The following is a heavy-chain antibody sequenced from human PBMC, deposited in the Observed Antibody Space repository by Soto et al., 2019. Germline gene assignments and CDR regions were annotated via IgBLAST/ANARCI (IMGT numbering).Heavy chain of an antibody. CDR3: ARKGIAVAGIAFDI. Sequence: EVQLVESGGGLVQPGGSLRLSCAVSRFTFSSYEMNWVRQAPGKGLEWVSYISSSGSTIYYADSVKGRFTISRDNAKNSLYLQMNSLRAEDTAVYYCARKGIAVAGIAFDIWGQGTMVTVSS. CDR1: RFTFSSYE. CDR2: ISSSGSTI. D-gene: IGHD6-19*01. V-gene: IGHV3-48*03. J-gene: IGHJ3*02.